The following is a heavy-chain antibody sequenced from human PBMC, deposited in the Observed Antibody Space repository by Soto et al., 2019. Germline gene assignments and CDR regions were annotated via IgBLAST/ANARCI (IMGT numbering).Heavy chain of an antibody. Sequence: EVHLLESGGGLVQPGGSLRLSCAASGFTFGSYAMTWVRQAPGKGLEWVSGTSGGGGNSYYADSVKGRFTISRDNSKNTLYRQMNSLRAEDTAVYFCARDLGYGSGNVDMDVWGKGTTVTVSS. J-gene: IGHJ6*03. CDR1: GFTFGSYA. CDR3: ARDLGYGSGNVDMDV. D-gene: IGHD3-10*01. CDR2: TSGGGGNS. V-gene: IGHV3-23*01.